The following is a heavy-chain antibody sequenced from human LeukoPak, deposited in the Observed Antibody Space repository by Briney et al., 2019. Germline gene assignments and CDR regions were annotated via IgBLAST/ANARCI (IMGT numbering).Heavy chain of an antibody. CDR2: IYTGGADN. CDR1: GDRFTSYW. D-gene: IGHD5-12*01. Sequence: GGPRQISAKGSGDRFTSYWSGGGRQMPGKGREGMGIIYTGGADNRNSPSFEGQVNISAGKRISNALLQGRSLQGSDTAMYYCAKAVDIVATANWFDPWGQGTLVTVSS. J-gene: IGHJ5*02. CDR3: AKAVDIVATANWFDP. V-gene: IGHV5-51*01.